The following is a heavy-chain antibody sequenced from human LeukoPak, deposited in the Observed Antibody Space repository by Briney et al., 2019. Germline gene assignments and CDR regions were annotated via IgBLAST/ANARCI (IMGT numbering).Heavy chain of an antibody. CDR3: ARVGDSSSWRHYYYYYMDV. J-gene: IGHJ6*03. V-gene: IGHV4-39*07. D-gene: IGHD6-13*01. Sequence: PSETLSLTCTVSGGSISSSSYYWGWIRQPPGKGLEWIGSIYYSGSTYYNPSLKSRVTISVDTSKNQFSLKLSSVTAADTAVYYCARVGDSSSWRHYYYYYMDVWGKGTTVTVSS. CDR1: GGSISSSSYY. CDR2: IYYSGST.